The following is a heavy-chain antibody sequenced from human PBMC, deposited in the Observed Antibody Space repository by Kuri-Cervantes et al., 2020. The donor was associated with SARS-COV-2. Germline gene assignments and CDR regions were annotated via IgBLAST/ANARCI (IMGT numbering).Heavy chain of an antibody. Sequence: SETLSLTCAVSGYSISSGYYWSWIRQPPGKGLEWIGYIYYSGSTYYNPSLKSRVTISVDTSKNQFSLKLSSVTAADTAVYYCAATPAAGVDYYFDYWGQGTLVTVSS. V-gene: IGHV4-30-4*08. D-gene: IGHD6-13*01. CDR2: IYYSGST. CDR1: GYSISSGYY. J-gene: IGHJ4*02. CDR3: AATPAAGVDYYFDY.